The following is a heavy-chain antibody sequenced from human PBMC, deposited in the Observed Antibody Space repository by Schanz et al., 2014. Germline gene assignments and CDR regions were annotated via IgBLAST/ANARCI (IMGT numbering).Heavy chain of an antibody. Sequence: EVQLLESGGGLVQPGGSLRLSCAASGFTFRNYGMSWVRQAPGQGLEWVSAISGSGGSTYYADSVKGRFTISRDNSKNTLYLQINKLRAEDTAVYYCAYYDVLTGFDYWGQGTQVTVSS. V-gene: IGHV3-23*01. J-gene: IGHJ4*02. D-gene: IGHD3-9*01. CDR1: GFTFRNYG. CDR2: ISGSGGST. CDR3: AYYDVLTGFDY.